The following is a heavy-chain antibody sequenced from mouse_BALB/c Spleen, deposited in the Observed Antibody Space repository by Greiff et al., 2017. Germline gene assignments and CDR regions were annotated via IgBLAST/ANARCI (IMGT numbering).Heavy chain of an antibody. D-gene: IGHD2-4*01. J-gene: IGHJ2*01. CDR3: AMWALGDYDGGDY. CDR1: GYTFSSYW. CDR2: ILPGSGST. Sequence: VKVVESGAELMKPGASVKISCKATGYTFSSYWIEWVKQRPGHGLEWIGEILPGSGSTNYNEKFKGKATFTADTSSNTAYMQLSSLTSEDSAVYYCAMWALGDYDGGDYWGQGTTLTVSS. V-gene: IGHV1-9*01.